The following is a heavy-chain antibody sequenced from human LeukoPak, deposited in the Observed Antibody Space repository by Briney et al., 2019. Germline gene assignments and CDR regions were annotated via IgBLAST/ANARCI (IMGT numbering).Heavy chain of an antibody. J-gene: IGHJ4*02. CDR2: ISAYNGNT. V-gene: IGHV1-18*01. Sequence: GASVKVSCKASGYTFTSYGISWVRQAPGQGLEWMGWISAYNGNTNYAQKLQGRVTMTTDTSTSTAYMELRSLRSDDTAVYYCARDGYSSGWYEAGSYYFDYWGQGTLVTVSS. D-gene: IGHD6-19*01. CDR3: ARDGYSSGWYEAGSYYFDY. CDR1: GYTFTSYG.